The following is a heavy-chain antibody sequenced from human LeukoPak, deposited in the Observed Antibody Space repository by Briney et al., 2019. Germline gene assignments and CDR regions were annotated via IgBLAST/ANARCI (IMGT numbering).Heavy chain of an antibody. CDR2: INPNSGGT. D-gene: IGHD6-19*01. CDR3: ARGLHSSGFYMDV. V-gene: IGHV1-2*02. Sequence: GASVKVSCKASGYTFTGYYMHWERQAPGQGLEWMGWINPNSGGTNYAQKFQGRVTMTRDTSISTAYMELSRLRSDDTAVYYCARGLHSSGFYMDVWGKGTTVTVSS. CDR1: GYTFTGYY. J-gene: IGHJ6*03.